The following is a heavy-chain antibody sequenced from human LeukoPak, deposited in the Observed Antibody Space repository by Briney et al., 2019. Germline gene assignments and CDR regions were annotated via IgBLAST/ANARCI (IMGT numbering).Heavy chain of an antibody. CDR2: ISWNSGSI. Sequence: GGSLRLSCAASGFTFSSYSMNWVRHAPGKGLEWVSGISWNSGSIAYADSVKGRFTISRDNAKNSLYLQMNSLRAEDTALYYCVKGRWFGELLSWGQGTLVSVSS. CDR1: GFTFSSYS. J-gene: IGHJ5*02. CDR3: VKGRWFGELLS. V-gene: IGHV3-9*01. D-gene: IGHD3-10*01.